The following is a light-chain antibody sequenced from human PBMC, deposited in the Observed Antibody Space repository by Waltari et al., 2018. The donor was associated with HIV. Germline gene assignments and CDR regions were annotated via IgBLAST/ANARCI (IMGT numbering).Light chain of an antibody. CDR1: PSISTW. J-gene: IGKJ4*01. CDR3: QHYNSYTALT. V-gene: IGKV1-5*03. Sequence: DIQMTQSPSTLSAYVGDRVTITRRASPSISTWLAWYQHKPGSAPKLLIYKASTLVSGVPSRFSGDGSGTEFTLTISSLQPEDFATYFCQHYNSYTALTFGGGTMVEIK. CDR2: KAS.